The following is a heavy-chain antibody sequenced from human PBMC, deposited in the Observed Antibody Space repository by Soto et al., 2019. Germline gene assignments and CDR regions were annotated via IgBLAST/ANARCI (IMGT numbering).Heavy chain of an antibody. V-gene: IGHV3-7*01. Sequence: EVQLVASGGGLVQPGGSLRLSCAASGFTFSSYWMRWVRQAPGTGLEWVANIKQDGSEKYYVDSVKGRFTISRDKAKNRLYLQMNSLRAEDTAVYYCARASMGVIVERGMDVWGQGTTVTVSS. J-gene: IGHJ6*02. CDR1: GFTFSSYW. D-gene: IGHD2-21*01. CDR3: ARASMGVIVERGMDV. CDR2: IKQDGSEK.